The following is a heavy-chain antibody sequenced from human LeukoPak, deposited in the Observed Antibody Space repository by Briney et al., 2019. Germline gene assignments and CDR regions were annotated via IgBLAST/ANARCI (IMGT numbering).Heavy chain of an antibody. V-gene: IGHV1-69*05. CDR2: IIPIFGTA. J-gene: IGHJ4*02. CDR1: GYTFTSYD. D-gene: IGHD3-10*01. Sequence: GASVKVSCKASGYTFTSYDINWVRQAPGQGLEWMGGIIPIFGTANYAQTFQGRVTITTDESTSTAYMELSSLSSEDTAVYYCARSGYYGSGSYLGIFDYWGQGTLVTVSS. CDR3: ARSGYYGSGSYLGIFDY.